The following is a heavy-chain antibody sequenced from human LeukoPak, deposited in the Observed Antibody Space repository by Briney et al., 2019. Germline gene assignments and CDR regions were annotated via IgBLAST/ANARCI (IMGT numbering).Heavy chain of an antibody. CDR3: AREGVYYDFWSGYNDAFDI. V-gene: IGHV3-23*01. J-gene: IGHJ3*02. CDR2: ISGSGGST. D-gene: IGHD3-3*01. Sequence: GGSLRLSCAASGFTFSSYAMSWVRQAPGKGLEWVSAISGSGGSTYYADSVKGRFTISRDNAKNTLYLQMNSLRAEDTAVYYCAREGVYYDFWSGYNDAFDIWGQGTMVTVSS. CDR1: GFTFSSYA.